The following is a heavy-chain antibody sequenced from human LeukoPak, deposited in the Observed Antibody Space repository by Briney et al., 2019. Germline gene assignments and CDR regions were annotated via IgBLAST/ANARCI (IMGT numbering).Heavy chain of an antibody. CDR1: GFTLSSYD. CDR2: SGTAGDA. CDR3: ARGGAVAGTEGYRNLDY. J-gene: IGHJ4*02. D-gene: IGHD6-19*01. V-gene: IGHV3-13*04. Sequence: GGSLRLSCAPSGFTLSSYDMYWVRQAPGKGLEWVAVSGTAGDAYYPGSVKGRFTISRDNAQNSVNLQMNSLRAGDTAVYFCARGGAVAGTEGYRNLDYWGQGTLVTVSS.